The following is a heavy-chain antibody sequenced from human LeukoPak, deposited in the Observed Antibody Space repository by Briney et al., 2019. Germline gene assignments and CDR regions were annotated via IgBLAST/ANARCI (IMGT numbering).Heavy chain of an antibody. J-gene: IGHJ6*03. CDR3: ARTRRNYYYMDV. Sequence: PSETLSLTCTVSGDSISSGSYYWGWIRQPPGKGLEWIGSIYYSGSTYYNPSLKSRVTISVDTSKNQFSLKLTSVTAADTAVYYCARTRRNYYYMDVWGKGTTVTVSS. CDR1: GDSISSGSYY. CDR2: IYYSGST. V-gene: IGHV4-39*07.